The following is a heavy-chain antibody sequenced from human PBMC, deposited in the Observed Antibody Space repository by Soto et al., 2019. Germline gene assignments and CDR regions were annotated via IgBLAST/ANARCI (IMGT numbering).Heavy chain of an antibody. CDR3: ARHRFNYYDDTVYYYFDY. J-gene: IGHJ4*02. D-gene: IGHD3-22*01. CDR2: ISGHNGNT. V-gene: IGHV1-18*04. CDR1: GYSFTSYG. Sequence: QVQLVQSGAEVKKPGASVKVSCKASGYSFTSYGISWVRQAPGQGPEWMGWISGHNGNTNHPQSLQGRVIMTTHTTTKTASMELRSMRSADAAVDYCARHRFNYYDDTVYYYFDYWGQGTLVTVSS.